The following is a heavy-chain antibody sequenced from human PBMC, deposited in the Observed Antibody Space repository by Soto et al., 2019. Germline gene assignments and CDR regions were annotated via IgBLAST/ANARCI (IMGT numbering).Heavy chain of an antibody. CDR1: GFTISNAW. CDR3: TTDRARYMISMDV. CDR2: IKSKIDGGTT. D-gene: IGHD1-26*01. J-gene: IGHJ6*02. V-gene: IGHV3-15*07. Sequence: PGGSLRLSCAASGFTISNAWMNWVRQAPGKGLEWVGRIKSKIDGGTTDYVAPVKGRFNISRDDSANTLYLQMNSLQTEDTGVYYCTTDRARYMISMDVWGQGTAVTVSS.